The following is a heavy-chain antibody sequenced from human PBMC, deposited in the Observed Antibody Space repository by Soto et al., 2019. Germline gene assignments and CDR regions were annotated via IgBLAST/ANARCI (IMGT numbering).Heavy chain of an antibody. Sequence: PSETLSLTCTVSGGSISGYYWGWVRQPPGKGLEWIGNIYYTGRTYYNPSLKSRVTISVDTSNNQFSLRLNSVTAADTAVYYCATHRRYSSGWYYYGMDVWGQGTTVTVSS. CDR2: IYYTGRT. V-gene: IGHV4-39*01. D-gene: IGHD6-25*01. CDR1: GGSISGYY. CDR3: ATHRRYSSGWYYYGMDV. J-gene: IGHJ6*02.